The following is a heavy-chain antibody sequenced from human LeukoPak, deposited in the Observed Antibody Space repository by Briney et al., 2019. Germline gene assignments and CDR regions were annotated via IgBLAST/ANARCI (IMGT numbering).Heavy chain of an antibody. J-gene: IGHJ4*02. CDR2: INPNSGGT. V-gene: IGHV1-2*02. Sequence: ASVKVSCKASGYTFTGYYMHWVRQAPGQGLEWMGWINPNSGGTNYAQKFQGRVTMTRDTSISTAYMGLSRLRSDDTAVYYCARDSGYYYVAGGSPIWGQGTLVTVSS. D-gene: IGHD3-22*01. CDR3: ARDSGYYYVAGGSPI. CDR1: GYTFTGYY.